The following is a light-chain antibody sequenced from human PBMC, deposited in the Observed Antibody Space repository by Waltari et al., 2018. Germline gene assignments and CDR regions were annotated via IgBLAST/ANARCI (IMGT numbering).Light chain of an antibody. V-gene: IGLV1-44*01. CDR1: NSNTEGNF. Sequence: QSVLTQPPSVSGPPGQRVTISCSGSNSNTEGNFVNWYQQLPGKAPKLLIYNDNQGPSGVPDRFSASKSGTSAALAITGLQSEDEADYYCAVWDDSLGGVFGGGTKLTVL. CDR3: AVWDDSLGGV. J-gene: IGLJ3*02. CDR2: NDN.